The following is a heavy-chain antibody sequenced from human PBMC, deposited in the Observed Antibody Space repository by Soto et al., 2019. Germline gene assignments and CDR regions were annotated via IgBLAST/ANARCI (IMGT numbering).Heavy chain of an antibody. CDR3: ARVSTGVLDY. CDR1: GFTFSSYG. CDR2: TSYDGSNK. V-gene: IGHV3-30*03. Sequence: QAQLVEPGGGVVQPGRSLRLSCAASGFTFSSYGMQWVRQAPGKGLEWVAVTSYDGSNKYYADSVKGRFTISRDNSKNTLYLQMNSLRAEDTAVYYCARVSTGVLDYWGQGTLVTVSS. J-gene: IGHJ4*02. D-gene: IGHD4-17*01.